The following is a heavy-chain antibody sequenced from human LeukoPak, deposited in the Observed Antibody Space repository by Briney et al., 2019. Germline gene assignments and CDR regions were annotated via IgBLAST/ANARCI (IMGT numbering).Heavy chain of an antibody. D-gene: IGHD2-15*01. CDR2: VSGSGGST. CDR3: VRDNPRCCGVVPANIDDY. CDR1: GFTFSSYA. J-gene: IGHJ4*02. V-gene: IGHV3-23*01. Sequence: GGSLRLSCAASGFTFSSYAMSWVRQAPGKGLEWVSAVSGSGGSTYYADSVRGRFTISRDNAKNSLYLQMHSLRAEDTAVYYCVRDNPRCCGVVPANIDDYWGQGTLVTVSS.